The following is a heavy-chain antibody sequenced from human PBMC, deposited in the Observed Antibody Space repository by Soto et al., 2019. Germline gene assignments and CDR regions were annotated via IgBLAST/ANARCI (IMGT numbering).Heavy chain of an antibody. D-gene: IGHD3-22*01. V-gene: IGHV1-69*01. CDR1: GGTFSRYA. CDR2: IIPIFGTA. J-gene: IGHJ1*01. CDR3: ATPVVIPSHSEYFQH. Sequence: QVQLVQSGAEVKKPGSSVKVSCKASGGTFSRYAISWVRQAPGQGLEWMGGIIPIFGTANYAQKFQGIVTITADESTSTAYMELSSLRSADTAVYYCATPVVIPSHSEYFQHWGQGTLVTVSS.